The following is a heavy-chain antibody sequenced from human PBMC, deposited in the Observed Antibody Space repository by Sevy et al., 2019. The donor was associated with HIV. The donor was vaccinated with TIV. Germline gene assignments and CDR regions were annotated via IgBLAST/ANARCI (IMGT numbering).Heavy chain of an antibody. CDR3: ANSPDPKDYYDSSGYCGAFDI. J-gene: IGHJ3*02. V-gene: IGHV3-30*18. D-gene: IGHD3-22*01. CDR2: ISYDGSNK. CDR1: GFTFSSYG. Sequence: GGSLRLSCAASGFTFSSYGMHWVRQAPGKGLEWVAVISYDGSNKYYADSVKGRFTISRDNSKNSLYLQMNSLRAEDTAVYYCANSPDPKDYYDSSGYCGAFDIWGQGTMVTVSS.